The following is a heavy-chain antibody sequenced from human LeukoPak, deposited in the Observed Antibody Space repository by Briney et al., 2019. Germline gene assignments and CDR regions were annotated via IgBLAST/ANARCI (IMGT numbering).Heavy chain of an antibody. CDR3: ARGLEQWHGFDF. Sequence: GGSLRLSCAASGFTVSTNYMSWVRQAPGKGLEWVAVIYSGGTTYYADSVKGRFTISRDNSQNTMYLQMNILRAEDTAVYYCARGLEQWHGFDFWGQGTLVTVSS. D-gene: IGHD6-19*01. CDR1: GFTVSTNY. J-gene: IGHJ4*02. V-gene: IGHV3-66*01. CDR2: IYSGGTT.